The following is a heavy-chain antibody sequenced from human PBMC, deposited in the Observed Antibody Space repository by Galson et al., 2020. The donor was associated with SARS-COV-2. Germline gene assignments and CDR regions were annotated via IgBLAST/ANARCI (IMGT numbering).Heavy chain of an antibody. CDR2: FDPEDGET. CDR3: ATTTAMAKRNWFDP. D-gene: IGHD5-18*01. Sequence: ASVKVSCKVSGYTLTELSMHWVRQAPGKGLEWMGGFDPEDGETIYAQKSQGRVTMTEDTSTDTAYMELSSLRSEDTAVYYCATTTAMAKRNWFDPWGQGTLVTVSS. V-gene: IGHV1-24*01. CDR1: GYTLTELS. J-gene: IGHJ5*02.